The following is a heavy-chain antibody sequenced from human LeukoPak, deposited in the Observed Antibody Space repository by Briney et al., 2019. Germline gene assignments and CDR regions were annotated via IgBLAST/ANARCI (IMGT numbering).Heavy chain of an antibody. CDR2: INSDGSST. Sequence: GGSLRLSCAASGFTFSSYWMHWVRQAPGKGLVWVSRINSDGSSTSYADSVKGRFTISRDNAKNTLYLQMNSLRAEDTAVYYCAREGPRTAYYYYYMDVWGKGTTVTVSS. J-gene: IGHJ6*03. CDR3: AREGPRTAYYYYYMDV. CDR1: GFTFSSYW. V-gene: IGHV3-74*01.